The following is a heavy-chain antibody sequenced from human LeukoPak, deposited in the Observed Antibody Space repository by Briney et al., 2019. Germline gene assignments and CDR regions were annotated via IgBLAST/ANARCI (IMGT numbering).Heavy chain of an antibody. CDR3: VKGAHGYSFGGDY. V-gene: IGHV3-23*01. CDR2: ISGSGGST. J-gene: IGHJ4*02. Sequence: GGSLRLSCAASRFTFSSYAMSWVRQAPGKGLEWVSAISGSGGSTYYADSVKGRFTISRDNSKNTLYLQMNGLRAEDTAVYYCVKGAHGYSFGGDYWGQGVLVTVSS. CDR1: RFTFSSYA. D-gene: IGHD5-18*01.